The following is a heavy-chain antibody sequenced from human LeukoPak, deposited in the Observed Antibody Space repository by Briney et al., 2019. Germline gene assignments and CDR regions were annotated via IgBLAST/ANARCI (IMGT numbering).Heavy chain of an antibody. J-gene: IGHJ5*02. D-gene: IGHD3-22*01. CDR2: INHSGST. Sequence: PSETLSLTCAVYGGSFSGYYWSWIRQPPGKGLEWIGEINHSGSTNYNPSLKSRVTISVDTSKNQFSLKLSSVTAADTAVYYCARGRSTTMIVVVIHRRDWFDPWGRGTLVTVSS. CDR1: GGSFSGYY. CDR3: ARGRSTTMIVVVIHRRDWFDP. V-gene: IGHV4-34*01.